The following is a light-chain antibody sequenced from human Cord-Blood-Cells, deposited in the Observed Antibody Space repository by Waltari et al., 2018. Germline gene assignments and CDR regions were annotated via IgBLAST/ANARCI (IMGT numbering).Light chain of an antibody. CDR3: QQYYSTPFT. CDR1: QSVLYSSNNKNY. V-gene: IGKV4-1*01. Sequence: DIVMTQSPDSLAVSLGERATINRKSSQSVLYSSNNKNYLAGYQQKPGQPPKLLIYWASTRESGVPDRFSGSGSGTDFTLTISSLQAEDVAVYYCQQYYSTPFTFGPGTKVDIK. CDR2: WAS. J-gene: IGKJ3*01.